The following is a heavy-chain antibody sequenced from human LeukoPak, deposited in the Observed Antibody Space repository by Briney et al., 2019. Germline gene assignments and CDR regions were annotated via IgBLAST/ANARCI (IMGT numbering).Heavy chain of an antibody. Sequence: SETLSLTCAVSGGSISGSYWSWIRQPPGKGLEWIGYIYSSGTTRYNPSLKSRVTISVDTSKNLFSLNLSSMTAADTAVYYCARDNPVPVWGQGALVTVSS. V-gene: IGHV4-59*01. J-gene: IGHJ4*02. CDR1: GGSISGSY. CDR2: IYSSGTT. CDR3: ARDNPVPV. D-gene: IGHD6-6*01.